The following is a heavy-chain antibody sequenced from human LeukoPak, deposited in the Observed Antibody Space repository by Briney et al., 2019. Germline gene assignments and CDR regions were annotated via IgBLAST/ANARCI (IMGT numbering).Heavy chain of an antibody. CDR1: GGSISSYY. D-gene: IGHD3-10*01. V-gene: IGHV4-59*01. CDR2: IYYSGSI. Sequence: SQTLSLTCTVSGGSISSYYWTWIRQPPGKELEWIGYIYYSGSINYNPSLKSRVTISVDTSTNQFSLKLSSVTAADTAVYYCARDLGPYDAFDIWGQGTMVTVSS. J-gene: IGHJ3*02. CDR3: ARDLGPYDAFDI.